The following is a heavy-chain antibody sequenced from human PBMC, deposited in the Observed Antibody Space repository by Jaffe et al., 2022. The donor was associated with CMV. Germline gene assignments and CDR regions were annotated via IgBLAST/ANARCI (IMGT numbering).Heavy chain of an antibody. V-gene: IGHV1-3*01. CDR1: GYTFTSYA. J-gene: IGHJ6*03. CDR2: INAGNGNT. Sequence: QVQLVQSGAEVKKPGASVKVSCKASGYTFTSYAMHWVRQAPGQRLEWMGWINAGNGNTKYSQKFQGRVTITRDTSASTAYMELSSLRSEDTAVYYCARVGADDFWSGYYTHYYYYYYMDVWGKGTTVTVSS. CDR3: ARVGADDFWSGYYTHYYYYYYMDV. D-gene: IGHD3-3*01.